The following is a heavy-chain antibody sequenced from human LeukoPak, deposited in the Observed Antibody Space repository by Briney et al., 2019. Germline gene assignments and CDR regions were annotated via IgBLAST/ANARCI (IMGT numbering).Heavy chain of an antibody. Sequence: GGSLRLSCAASGFTYSSNYMSWVRQAAGKGLEWVSVIYSGGSTYYADSVKGRFTISRDNSKNTLYLQMNSLRAEDTAVYYCAKGGVAVTAPDCWGQGTLVTVSS. J-gene: IGHJ4*02. CDR1: GFTYSSNY. V-gene: IGHV3-53*01. D-gene: IGHD3-10*01. CDR2: IYSGGST. CDR3: AKGGVAVTAPDC.